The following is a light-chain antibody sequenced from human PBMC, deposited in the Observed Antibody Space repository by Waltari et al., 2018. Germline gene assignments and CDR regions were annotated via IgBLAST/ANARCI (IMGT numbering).Light chain of an antibody. Sequence: DIVMTQTPLSLSVIPGQPASISFKSSQSLLHSDGKTYLYWYLEKPGQSPPLLMSEVSHRLSGVPDRFSCSGSGTDFTLKISRVEAEDVGVYYCLQSIEVTGLTFGGGTRVEIK. CDR3: LQSIEVTGLT. J-gene: IGKJ4*01. V-gene: IGKV2D-29*02. CDR1: QSLLHSDGKTY. CDR2: EVS.